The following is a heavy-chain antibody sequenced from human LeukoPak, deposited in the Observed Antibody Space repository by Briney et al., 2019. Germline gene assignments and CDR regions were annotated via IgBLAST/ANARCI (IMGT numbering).Heavy chain of an antibody. V-gene: IGHV7-4-1*02. J-gene: IGHJ4*02. CDR1: GYTFTSYA. CDR3: ARGKVVRGVIPLDY. D-gene: IGHD3-10*01. CDR2: INTNTGNP. Sequence: GASVKVSCKASGYTFTSYAMNWVRRAPGQGLEWMGWINTNTGNPTYAQGFTGRFVFSLDTSVSTAYLQTSSLKAEDTAVYYCARGKVVRGVIPLDYWGQGTLVTVSS.